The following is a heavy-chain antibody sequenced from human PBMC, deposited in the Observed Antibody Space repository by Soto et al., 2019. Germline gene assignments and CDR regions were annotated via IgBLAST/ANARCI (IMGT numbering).Heavy chain of an antibody. J-gene: IGHJ6*02. Sequence: GESLKISCNGSGYSFTSYWISWVRQMPGKGLEWMGRIDPSDSYTNYSPSFQGHVTISADKSISTAYPQWSSLKASDTAMYYCARSRYYYDSSGYYYSYYYYGMDVWGQGTTVTVSS. CDR3: ARSRYYYDSSGYYYSYYYYGMDV. CDR1: GYSFTSYW. V-gene: IGHV5-10-1*01. D-gene: IGHD3-22*01. CDR2: IDPSDSYT.